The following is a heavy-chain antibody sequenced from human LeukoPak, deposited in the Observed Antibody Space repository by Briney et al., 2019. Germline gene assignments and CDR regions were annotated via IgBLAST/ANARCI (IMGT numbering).Heavy chain of an antibody. CDR3: ARERYVWGSYHPVLDY. CDR1: GGSMKNKNYF. Sequence: SETLSLTCTVSGGSMKNKNYFWGWIRQAPGQGLEWIGSIHDSGSTYKNPSLKSRLTISIVTSKNQFSLKLSSVTAADTAVYYCARERYVWGSYHPVLDYWGQGTLVTVSS. V-gene: IGHV4-39*07. J-gene: IGHJ4*02. CDR2: IHDSGST. D-gene: IGHD3-16*02.